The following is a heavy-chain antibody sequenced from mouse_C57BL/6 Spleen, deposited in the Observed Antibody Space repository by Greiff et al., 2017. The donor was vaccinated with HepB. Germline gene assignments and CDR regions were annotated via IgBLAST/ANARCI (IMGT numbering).Heavy chain of an antibody. V-gene: IGHV5-6*01. CDR3: ARLPDYYGSLWFAY. CDR2: ISSGGSYT. J-gene: IGHJ3*01. D-gene: IGHD1-1*01. Sequence: EVKLMESGGDLVKPGGSLKLSCAASGFTFSSYGMSWVRQTPDKRLEWVATISSGGSYTYYPDSVKGRFTISRDNAKNTLYLQMSSLKSEDTAMYYCARLPDYYGSLWFAYWGQGTLVTVSA. CDR1: GFTFSSYG.